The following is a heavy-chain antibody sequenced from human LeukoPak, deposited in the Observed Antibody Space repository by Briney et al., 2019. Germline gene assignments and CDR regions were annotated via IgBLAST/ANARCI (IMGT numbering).Heavy chain of an antibody. CDR2: IYPGDSDT. V-gene: IGHV5-51*01. Sequence: GESLKISCKGSGYSFTRYWIGWVRQMPGKGLEWMGIIYPGDSDTRYSPSFQGQVTISADKSISTAYLQWSSLKASDTAMYYCARHKGLTGPDTAMVIGYYYYGMDVWGQGTTVTVSS. D-gene: IGHD5-18*01. CDR3: ARHKGLTGPDTAMVIGYYYYGMDV. J-gene: IGHJ6*02. CDR1: GYSFTRYW.